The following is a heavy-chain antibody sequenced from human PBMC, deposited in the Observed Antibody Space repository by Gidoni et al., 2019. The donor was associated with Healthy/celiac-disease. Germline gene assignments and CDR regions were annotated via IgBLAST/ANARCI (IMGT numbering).Heavy chain of an antibody. J-gene: IGHJ6*03. D-gene: IGHD6-13*01. CDR2: INWNGGST. CDR3: ARATYSSSWYTEWDYYYYMDV. Sequence: CPASGFTFDDYGMSWVRQAPGKGLEWVSGINWNGGSTGYADSVKGRFTISRDNAKNARYLQMNSLRAEDTALYHCARATYSSSWYTEWDYYYYMDVWGKGTTVTVSS. V-gene: IGHV3-20*01. CDR1: GFTFDDYG.